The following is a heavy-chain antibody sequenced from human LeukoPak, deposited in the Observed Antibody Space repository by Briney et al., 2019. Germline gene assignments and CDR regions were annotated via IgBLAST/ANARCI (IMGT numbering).Heavy chain of an antibody. J-gene: IGHJ4*02. CDR2: ISVYNGNT. D-gene: IGHD3-22*01. Sequence: ASVKVSCKASGYTFTSYGISWVRQAPGQGLEWMGWISVYNGNTNYAQKLQGRVTMTTDTSTSTAYMELRSLRSDDTAVYYCARSRYYYDSSGYYYFDYWGQETLVTVSS. V-gene: IGHV1-18*01. CDR1: GYTFTSYG. CDR3: ARSRYYYDSSGYYYFDY.